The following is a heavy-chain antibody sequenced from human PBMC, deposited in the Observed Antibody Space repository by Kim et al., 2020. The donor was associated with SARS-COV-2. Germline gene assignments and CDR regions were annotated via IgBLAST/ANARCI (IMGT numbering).Heavy chain of an antibody. CDR2: IYYSGST. Sequence: SETLSLTCTVSGGSISSGGYYWSWLRQHPGKGLEWFGYIYYSGSTYYNPSLKSRVTISVDTTKNQFSLKLSSVTAADTAVYDCARAPSILWLREYYFDYWGQGTLVTVSS. V-gene: IGHV4-31*03. D-gene: IGHD5-18*01. CDR3: ARAPSILWLREYYFDY. J-gene: IGHJ4*02. CDR1: GGSISSGGYY.